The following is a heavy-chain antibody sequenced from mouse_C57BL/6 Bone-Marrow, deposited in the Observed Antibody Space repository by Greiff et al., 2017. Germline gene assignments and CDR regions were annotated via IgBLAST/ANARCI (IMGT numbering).Heavy chain of an antibody. D-gene: IGHD1-1*01. CDR2: INPYNGGT. Sequence: EVQLQQSGPVLVKPGASVKMSCKASGYTFTDYYMNWVKQSHGKSLEWIGVINPYNGGTSYNQKFKGKATLTVDKSSSTAYMELNSLTSEDSAVYYCAPITTVVAPYFDVGGTGTTVTVSS. J-gene: IGHJ1*03. V-gene: IGHV1-19*01. CDR3: APITTVVAPYFDV. CDR1: GYTFTDYY.